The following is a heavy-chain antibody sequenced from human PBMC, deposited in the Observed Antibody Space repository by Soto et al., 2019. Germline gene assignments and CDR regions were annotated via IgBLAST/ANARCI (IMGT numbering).Heavy chain of an antibody. CDR1: GGTFSSYA. V-gene: IGHV1-69*01. D-gene: IGHD2-15*01. J-gene: IGHJ6*02. CDR2: IIPIFGTA. CDR3: ARADCSGGSCADYYYGMDV. Sequence: QVQLVQSGAEVKKPGSSVKVSCKASGGTFSSYAISWVRQAPGQGLEWMGGIIPIFGTANYAQKFQGRVTITADESTSTAYKELSSRRAEDTAVYYCARADCSGGSCADYYYGMDVWGQGTTVTVSS.